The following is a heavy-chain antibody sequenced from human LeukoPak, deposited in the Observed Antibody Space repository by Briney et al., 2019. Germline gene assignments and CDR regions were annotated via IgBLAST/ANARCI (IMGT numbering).Heavy chain of an antibody. D-gene: IGHD2-2*01. V-gene: IGHV3-30*02. CDR2: IRYDGSNK. CDR1: GFPFSSYG. Sequence: PGGPLRLSCAASGFPFSSYGMHWVRQAPGKGLEWVAFIRYDGSNKYYADSVKGRFTISRDNSKNTLYLQMNSLRAEDTAVYYCAKASGDIVVVPAAIGAFDIWGQGTMVTVSS. CDR3: AKASGDIVVVPAAIGAFDI. J-gene: IGHJ3*02.